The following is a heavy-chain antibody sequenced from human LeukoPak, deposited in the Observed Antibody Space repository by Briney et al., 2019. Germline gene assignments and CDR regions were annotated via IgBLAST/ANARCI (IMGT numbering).Heavy chain of an antibody. CDR3: ARDLGSSSWYYFDY. V-gene: IGHV3-33*01. D-gene: IGHD6-13*01. CDR1: GFTFSNYG. J-gene: IGHJ4*02. Sequence: GGSLRLSCAASGFTFSNYGMHWVRQAPGKGLEWVAVIWYDGSNKYYADSVEGRFTISRDNSKNTYLQMNSLSAEDTAVYYCARDLGSSSWYYFDYWGQGTLVTASS. CDR2: IWYDGSNK.